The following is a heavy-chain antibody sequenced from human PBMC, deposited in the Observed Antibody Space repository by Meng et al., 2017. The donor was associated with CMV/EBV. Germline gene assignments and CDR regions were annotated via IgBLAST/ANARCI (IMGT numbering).Heavy chain of an antibody. CDR2: INHSGST. Sequence: CAVYGGSFSGYYWSWIRQPPGKGLEWIGKINHSGSTNYNPSLKSRVTISVDTSKNQFSLKLSSVTAADTAVYYCARDNDFWSGSIDYWGQGTLVTVSS. V-gene: IGHV4-34*01. CDR3: ARDNDFWSGSIDY. D-gene: IGHD3-3*01. CDR1: GGSFSGYY. J-gene: IGHJ4*02.